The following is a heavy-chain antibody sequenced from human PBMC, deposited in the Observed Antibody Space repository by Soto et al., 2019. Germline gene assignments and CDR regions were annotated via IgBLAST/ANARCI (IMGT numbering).Heavy chain of an antibody. CDR1: GFAFSSYS. D-gene: IGHD3-10*01. V-gene: IGHV3-21*01. CDR3: ARDRWFGELLVGLDYYYYGMDV. Sequence: PGGSLRLSCAASGFAFSSYSMNWVRQAPGKGLEWVSSISSSSSYIYYADSVKGRFTISRDNAKNSLYLQMNSLRAEDTAVYYCARDRWFGELLVGLDYYYYGMDVWGQGTTVTVSS. CDR2: ISSSSSYI. J-gene: IGHJ6*02.